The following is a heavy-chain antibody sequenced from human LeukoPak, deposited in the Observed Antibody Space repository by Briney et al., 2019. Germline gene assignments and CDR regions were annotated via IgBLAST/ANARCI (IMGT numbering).Heavy chain of an antibody. J-gene: IGHJ4*02. CDR2: IGLARGFM. V-gene: IGHV3-21*05. Sequence: GGSLSLSCAASGSTFSNYSMNWARRAPGRGLEWLSYIGLARGFMSYADSVNGRFSISSETDRNSVYLQMSSLRAEDTAVYYCARDHNWAFDSWGQGTLVTV. CDR3: ARDHNWAFDS. D-gene: IGHD1-20*01. CDR1: GSTFSNYS.